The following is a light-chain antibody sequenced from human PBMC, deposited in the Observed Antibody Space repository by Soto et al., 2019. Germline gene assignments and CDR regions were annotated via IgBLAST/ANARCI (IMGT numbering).Light chain of an antibody. CDR1: QSVTNNY. CDR2: DAS. CDR3: QQCASSPLT. J-gene: IGKJ1*01. V-gene: IGKV3-20*01. Sequence: EIVLTQSPGTLSLSPGERATLSCRASQSVTNNYLAWYQQKPGQAPRLLIADASRRATGIPDRLSGSGSGTDFTLTISRLELEDFAIYYWQQCASSPLTFGHGTKVEMK.